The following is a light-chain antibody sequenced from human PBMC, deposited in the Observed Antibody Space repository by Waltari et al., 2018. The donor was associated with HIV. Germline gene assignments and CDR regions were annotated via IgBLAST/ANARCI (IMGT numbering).Light chain of an antibody. CDR3: NSYAGSNNWV. V-gene: IGLV2-8*01. CDR2: EVN. Sequence: TGTSSDVGGSKYVSWYQQHPGKAPKLMIYEVNKRPSGVPDRFSGSKSANTASLTVSGLQADDEADYYCNSYAGSNNWVFGGGTKLTVL. CDR1: SSDVGGSKY. J-gene: IGLJ3*02.